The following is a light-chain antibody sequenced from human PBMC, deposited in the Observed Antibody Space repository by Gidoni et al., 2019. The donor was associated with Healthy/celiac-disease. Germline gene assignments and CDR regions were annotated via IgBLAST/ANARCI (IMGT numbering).Light chain of an antibody. CDR1: QDISNY. J-gene: IGKJ4*01. Sequence: EIQMTQSPSSLSASVGDRVTITCQASQDISNYLNWYQQKPGKAPKLLIYDASNLETGVPSRFSGSGSGTDFTFTISSLQPEDIATHYCQQYDNLPLTFGGGTKVEIK. CDR3: QQYDNLPLT. CDR2: DAS. V-gene: IGKV1-33*01.